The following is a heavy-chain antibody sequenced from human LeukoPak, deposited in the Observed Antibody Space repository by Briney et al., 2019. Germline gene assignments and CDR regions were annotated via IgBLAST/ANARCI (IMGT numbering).Heavy chain of an antibody. Sequence: GGSLRLSCAASGFTFSSYGMHWVRQAPGKGLEWVAFIRYDGSNKYYADSVKGRFTISRDNSKNTLYLQMNSLRAEDTAVYYCAKSRDSITMIVVPAGPDYWGQGTLVTVSS. D-gene: IGHD3-22*01. CDR3: AKSRDSITMIVVPAGPDY. V-gene: IGHV3-30*02. J-gene: IGHJ4*02. CDR2: IRYDGSNK. CDR1: GFTFSSYG.